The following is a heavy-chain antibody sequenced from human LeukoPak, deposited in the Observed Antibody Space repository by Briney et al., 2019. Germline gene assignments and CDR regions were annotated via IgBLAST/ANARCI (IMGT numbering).Heavy chain of an antibody. J-gene: IGHJ4*02. Sequence: GGSLRLPCAASGFTFSSYAMHWVRQAPGKGLEWVAVIAYDGSNKYYADSVKGRFTISRDNSKNTLYLQMNSLRAEDTAVYYSWFGESNFDYWGQGTLVTVSS. CDR3: WFGESNFDY. V-gene: IGHV3-30-3*01. CDR1: GFTFSSYA. D-gene: IGHD3-10*01. CDR2: IAYDGSNK.